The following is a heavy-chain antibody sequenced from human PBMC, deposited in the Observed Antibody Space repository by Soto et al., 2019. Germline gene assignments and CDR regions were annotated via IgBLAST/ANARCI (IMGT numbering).Heavy chain of an antibody. CDR2: ISAAGDP. J-gene: IGHJ6*02. V-gene: IGHV3-13*05. CDR3: ARADRDFYGLDV. Sequence: EVQLVESGGGLVQPGGSLRLSCEASGFTFRNYDMHWVRQGTGKGLEWVSGISAAGDPDYADSVEGRFTISRENAQTSFFLQMNSLRAGDTAVYSCARADRDFYGLDVWGQGTTVIVSS. CDR1: GFTFRNYD.